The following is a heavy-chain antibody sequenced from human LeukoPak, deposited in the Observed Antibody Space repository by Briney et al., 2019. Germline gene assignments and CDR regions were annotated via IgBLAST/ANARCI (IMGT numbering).Heavy chain of an antibody. J-gene: IGHJ1*01. CDR3: ARHVSGEYFQH. CDR2: IYYSGST. V-gene: IGHV4-59*08. CDR1: GXSISSYY. Sequence: SETLSLTCTVSGXSISSYYWSWIRQPPGKGLEYIGYIYYSGSTNYNPSLKSRVTISVDTSKNQFSLRLTSVTAADTAVYYCARHVSGEYFQHWGQGTLVTVSS. D-gene: IGHD3-10*01.